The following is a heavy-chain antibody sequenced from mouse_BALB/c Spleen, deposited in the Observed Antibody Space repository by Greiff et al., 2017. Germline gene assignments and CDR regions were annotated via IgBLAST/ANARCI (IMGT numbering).Heavy chain of an antibody. J-gene: IGHJ4*01. D-gene: IGHD1-1*01. Sequence: VQLQQPGAELVKPGASVKLSCKASGYTFTSYWMHWVKQRPEQGLEWIGWIDPENGNTIYDPKFQGKASITADTSSNTAYLQLSSLTSEDTAVYYFARSYYGNYYAMDYWGQGTSVTVSA. CDR1: GYTFTSYW. CDR3: ARSYYGNYYAMDY. CDR2: IDPENGNT. V-gene: IGHV14-1*02.